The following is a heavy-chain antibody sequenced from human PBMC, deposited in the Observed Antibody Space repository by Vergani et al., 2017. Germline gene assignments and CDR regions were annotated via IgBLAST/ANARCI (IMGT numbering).Heavy chain of an antibody. D-gene: IGHD3-3*01. CDR1: GFTFSDYY. CDR2: ISSSGSTI. V-gene: IGHV3-11*01. J-gene: IGHJ3*02. CDR3: AGGDTFSYYDVWSGYYSNVWPYAFDI. Sequence: QVQLVESGGGLVKPGGSLRLSCAASGFTFSDYYMSWIRQAPGKGLEWVSYISSSGSTIYYADSVKGRFTISRDNAKNSLYLQMNSLRAEETAVYYCAGGDTFSYYDVWSGYYSNVWPYAFDIWGQGTMVTVSS.